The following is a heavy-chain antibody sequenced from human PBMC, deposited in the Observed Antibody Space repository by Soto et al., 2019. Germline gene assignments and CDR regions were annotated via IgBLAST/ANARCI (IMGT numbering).Heavy chain of an antibody. CDR2: IIPILGIA. J-gene: IGHJ5*02. CDR1: GGTFSSYT. CDR3: AGSMVRGVTDP. Sequence: QVQLVQSGAEVKKPGSSVKVSCKASGGTFSSYTISWVRQAPGQGLEWMGRIIPILGIANYAQKFQGRVTITAAKSTSTGYMELSSLRSEDTAVYYCAGSMVRGVTDPWGQGTLVTVSS. D-gene: IGHD3-10*01. V-gene: IGHV1-69*02.